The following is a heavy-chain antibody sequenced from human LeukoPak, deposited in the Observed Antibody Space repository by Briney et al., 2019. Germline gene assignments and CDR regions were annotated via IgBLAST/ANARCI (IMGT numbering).Heavy chain of an antibody. D-gene: IGHD3-3*01. CDR2: ISGSGGST. Sequence: ETLSLTCAVYGGSFSTSNYYWGWVRQAPGKGLEWVSAISGSGGSTYYADSVKGRFTISRDNSKNTLYLQMNSLRDEDTALYYCAIHGGGTIRIEAFDVWGQGTMVTISS. V-gene: IGHV3-23*01. CDR3: AIHGGGTIRIEAFDV. J-gene: IGHJ3*01. CDR1: GGSFSTSNYY.